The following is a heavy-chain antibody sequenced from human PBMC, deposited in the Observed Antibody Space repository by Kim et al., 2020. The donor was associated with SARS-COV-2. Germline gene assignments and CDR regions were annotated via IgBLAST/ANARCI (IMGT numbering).Heavy chain of an antibody. CDR3: ARRGNGRRYYYDY. Sequence: HPTLKGRVAISVDTSTNQFSLRLSSVTAADTAVYYCARRGNGRRYYYDYWGQGPLVTVSS. V-gene: IGHV4-39*01. J-gene: IGHJ4*02. D-gene: IGHD1-26*01.